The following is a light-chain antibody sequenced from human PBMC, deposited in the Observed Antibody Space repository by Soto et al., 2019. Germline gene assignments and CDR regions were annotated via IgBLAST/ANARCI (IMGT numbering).Light chain of an antibody. CDR2: GAS. J-gene: IGKJ5*01. Sequence: EIVLTQSPGTLSLSPGEGATLSCRASQSVSSSYIAWYQQRPGQTPSLLIYGASTRATGIPDRFSGSGSGTDFTLTISRLEPEDFAVYYCQQFGSSVTFGQGTRLENK. V-gene: IGKV3-20*01. CDR3: QQFGSSVT. CDR1: QSVSSSY.